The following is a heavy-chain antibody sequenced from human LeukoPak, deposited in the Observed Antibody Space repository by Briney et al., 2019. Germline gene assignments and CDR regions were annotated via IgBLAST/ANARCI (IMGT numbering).Heavy chain of an antibody. D-gene: IGHD5-18*01. J-gene: IGHJ4*02. Sequence: SETLTLTCAVSGDSMSRYYWRWLREPPGKGLEWLGYIYYKGTTNSNPSLTTRVTVSIYTSKNQFSLSLSSVTAADTAVYYCAREEDTYGHPVFAYWSQGTLVTVSS. CDR2: IYYKGTT. V-gene: IGHV4-59*01. CDR1: GDSMSRYY. CDR3: AREEDTYGHPVFAY.